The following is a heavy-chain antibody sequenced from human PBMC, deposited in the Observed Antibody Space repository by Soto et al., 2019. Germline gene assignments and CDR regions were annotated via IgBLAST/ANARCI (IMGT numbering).Heavy chain of an antibody. CDR1: GFIVSNTY. Sequence: GGSLRLSCTASGFIVSNTYVNWVRQAPGKGLEWVSVISNRGDTHYADSVRGRFSLSRDISDNTLHLQMNNLRVEDTAVYYCAREGKTDGGSCHGCVAFDIWGQGTMVTVSS. D-gene: IGHD2-15*01. CDR3: AREGKTDGGSCHGCVAFDI. V-gene: IGHV3-66*01. CDR2: ISNRGDT. J-gene: IGHJ3*02.